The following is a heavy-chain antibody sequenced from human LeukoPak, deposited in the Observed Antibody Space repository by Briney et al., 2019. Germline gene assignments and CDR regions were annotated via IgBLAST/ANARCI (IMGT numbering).Heavy chain of an antibody. CDR2: INHSGST. Sequence: PSETLSLTCAVYGGSFSGYYWSWIRQPPGKGLEWIGEINHSGSTYYNPSLKSRVTISVDRSKNQFSLKLSSVTAADTAVYYCARARGYCSSTSCQLYGMDVWGQGTTVTVSS. CDR3: ARARGYCSSTSCQLYGMDV. CDR1: GGSFSGYY. J-gene: IGHJ6*02. D-gene: IGHD2-2*01. V-gene: IGHV4-34*01.